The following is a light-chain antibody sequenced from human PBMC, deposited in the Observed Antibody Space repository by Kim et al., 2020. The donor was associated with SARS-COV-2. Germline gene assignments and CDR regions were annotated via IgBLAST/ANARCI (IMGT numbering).Light chain of an antibody. CDR1: SSDVGGQIY. V-gene: IGLV2-14*01. CDR2: DVT. CDR3: SSSTSAKTYL. Sequence: QSALTQPASVSGSPGQTVTISCTGTSSDVGGQIYVSWYQQHPDKAPKLMIYDVTKRPPGVSDRFSGSKSGNTASLTISGLQSEDDADYSCSSSTSAKTYLFGTGTKVTVL. J-gene: IGLJ1*01.